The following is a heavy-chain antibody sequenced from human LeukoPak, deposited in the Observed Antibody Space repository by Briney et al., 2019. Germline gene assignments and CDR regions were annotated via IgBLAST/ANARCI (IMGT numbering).Heavy chain of an antibody. D-gene: IGHD3-9*01. CDR1: GFTFSSYA. J-gene: IGHJ4*02. Sequence: GGSLRLSCAASGFTFSSYAMSWVRQAPGKGLEWVSAISGSGGSTYYADSVEGRFTISRDNSKNTLYLQMNSLRADDTAVYYCARIGDVLPCDFAYWGQGTLVTVSS. CDR2: ISGSGGST. CDR3: ARIGDVLPCDFAY. V-gene: IGHV3-23*01.